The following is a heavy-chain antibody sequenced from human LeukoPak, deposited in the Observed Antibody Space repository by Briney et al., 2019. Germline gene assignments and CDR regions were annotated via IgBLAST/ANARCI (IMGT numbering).Heavy chain of an antibody. V-gene: IGHV3-15*01. J-gene: IGHJ4*02. D-gene: IGHD4-17*01. CDR1: GFTFSNAW. CDR3: TTDVPYGDGYFDY. CDR2: IKSKTDGGTT. Sequence: PGGSLRLSCAASGFTFSNAWMGWVRQAPGKGLEWVGRIKSKTDGGTTDYAAPVKGRFTISRDDSKNTLYLQMNSLKTEDTAVYYCTTDVPYGDGYFDYWGQGTLVTVSS.